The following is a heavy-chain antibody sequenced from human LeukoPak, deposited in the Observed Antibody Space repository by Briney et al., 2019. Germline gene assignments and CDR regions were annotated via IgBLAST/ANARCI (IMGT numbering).Heavy chain of an antibody. CDR1: GGSISSSSYY. Sequence: SETLSLTCTVSGGSISSSSYYWGWIRQPPGKGLEWIGSIYYSGSTYYNPSLKSRVTISVDTSKNQFSLKLSSVTAADTAVYYCARESASEGSSSFDYWGQGTLVTVSS. CDR3: ARESASEGSSSFDY. D-gene: IGHD6-6*01. CDR2: IYYSGST. J-gene: IGHJ4*02. V-gene: IGHV4-39*07.